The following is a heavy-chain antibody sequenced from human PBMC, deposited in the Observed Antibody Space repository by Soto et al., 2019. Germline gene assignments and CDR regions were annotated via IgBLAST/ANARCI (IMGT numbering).Heavy chain of an antibody. J-gene: IGHJ5*02. Sequence: EVQLVESGGGLVEPGGSLRLSCAASGFSFTDAWMGWVRQAPGKGLEWVGRIKSRTHGGTADFPAPVKGRFSISRDDSKSLLYLQMSSLQTEDTAVYHCTSDVGLMSLPLFSSWGQGTLVTVSS. D-gene: IGHD1-26*01. V-gene: IGHV3-15*01. CDR1: GFSFTDAW. CDR2: IKSRTHGGTA. CDR3: TSDVGLMSLPLFSS.